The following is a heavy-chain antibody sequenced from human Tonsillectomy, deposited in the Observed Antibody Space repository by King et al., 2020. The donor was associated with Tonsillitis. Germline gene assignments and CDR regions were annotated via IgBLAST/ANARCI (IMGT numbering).Heavy chain of an antibody. CDR3: ARDSFCTDGVCYNSPFDS. CDR1: GGSFSGYY. J-gene: IGHJ4*02. Sequence: HVQLQQWGAGLLKPSETLSLTCAVSGGSFSGYYWSWIRQPPGKGLEWIGEINNRGTNYNPSLKSRVTMSIDKSKNQFSLKLSSVTAADTAMYYCARDSFCTDGVCYNSPFDSWGQGTLVAVSS. D-gene: IGHD2-8*01. CDR2: INNRGT. V-gene: IGHV4-34*01.